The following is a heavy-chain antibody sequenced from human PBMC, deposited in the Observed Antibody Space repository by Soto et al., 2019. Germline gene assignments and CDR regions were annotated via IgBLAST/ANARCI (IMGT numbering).Heavy chain of an antibody. V-gene: IGHV3-23*01. CDR1: GFTFSNYP. CDR3: APTTTVNTAGIVY. Sequence: EVQLLESGGGLVQPGGSLRLSCAASGFTFSNYPMSWVRQAPGKGLEWVAAISAGGGHTYYADSGKGRFTVFRDNFKNTLYVQMISLRVEDTAVYYCAPTTTVNTAGIVYCGLGTLVTVSS. J-gene: IGHJ4*02. CDR2: ISAGGGHT. D-gene: IGHD4-17*01.